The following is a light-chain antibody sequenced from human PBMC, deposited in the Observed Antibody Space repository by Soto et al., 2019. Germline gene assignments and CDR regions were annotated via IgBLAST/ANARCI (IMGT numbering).Light chain of an antibody. CDR2: AAS. CDR1: QSISSY. V-gene: IGKV1-39*01. CDR3: QQNYSLPVT. Sequence: DIQMTQSPSSLSASVGDRVTITCRASQSISSYLNWYQQKPGKAPKLLIYAASSLQSGVPSRFSGSGSGTHFTLTIAGLQAADFATYYCQQNYSLPVTFGQGTRLEIK. J-gene: IGKJ5*01.